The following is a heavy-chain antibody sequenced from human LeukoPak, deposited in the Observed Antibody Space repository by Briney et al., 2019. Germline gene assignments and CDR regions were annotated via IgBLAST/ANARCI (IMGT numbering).Heavy chain of an antibody. CDR2: MNTNSGNT. CDR1: GYTFTSYD. CDR3: ARAYYDSSGYYYSLYYYMDV. D-gene: IGHD3-22*01. V-gene: IGHV1-8*01. Sequence: ASVKVSCKASGYTFTSYDINWVRQGTGQGVEWMGWMNTNSGNTDYAQKFQGRVTMTRNTSISTAYMELSSLRSEDTAVYYCARAYYDSSGYYYSLYYYMDVWGKGTTVTVSS. J-gene: IGHJ6*03.